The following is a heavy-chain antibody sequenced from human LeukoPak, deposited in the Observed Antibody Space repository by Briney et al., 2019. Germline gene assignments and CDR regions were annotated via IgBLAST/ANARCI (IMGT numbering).Heavy chain of an antibody. CDR3: AKDKFQRVLEWLFSYAFDI. CDR1: GFTFSSYA. CDR2: ISYDGSNK. Sequence: GGSLRLSCAASGFTFSSYAMHWVRQAPGKGLEWVAVISYDGSNKYYADSVKVRFTISRDNSKNMLYLQMNSLRAEDTAVYYCAKDKFQRVLEWLFSYAFDIWGQGTMVSVSS. V-gene: IGHV3-30-3*01. D-gene: IGHD3-3*01. J-gene: IGHJ3*02.